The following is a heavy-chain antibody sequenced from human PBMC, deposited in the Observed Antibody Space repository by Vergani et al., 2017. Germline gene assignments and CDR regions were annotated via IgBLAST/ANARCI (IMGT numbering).Heavy chain of an antibody. Sequence: QVQLQQWGAGLLKPSETLSLTCAVYGGSFSGYYWSWIRQPPGKGLEWIGEINHSGSTNYNPSLKSRVTISVDTSKNQFSLKLSSVTAADTAVYYCATMDYSNYWYFDLWGRGTLVTVSS. D-gene: IGHD4-11*01. V-gene: IGHV4-34*01. CDR1: GGSFSGYY. CDR2: INHSGST. CDR3: ATMDYSNYWYFDL. J-gene: IGHJ2*01.